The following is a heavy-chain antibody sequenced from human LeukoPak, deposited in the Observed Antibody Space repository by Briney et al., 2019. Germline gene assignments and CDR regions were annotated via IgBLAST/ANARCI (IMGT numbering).Heavy chain of an antibody. D-gene: IGHD6-13*01. Sequence: GGSLRLSCAASGFTFSSYGMTWVRQAPGKGLEWVSSISGSSSYIYYADSVKGRFTISRDNAKNSLYLQMNSLRAEDTAVYYCARDQTSAAGTGYNWFDPWGQGTLVTVSS. CDR2: ISGSSSYI. V-gene: IGHV3-21*01. J-gene: IGHJ5*02. CDR1: GFTFSSYG. CDR3: ARDQTSAAGTGYNWFDP.